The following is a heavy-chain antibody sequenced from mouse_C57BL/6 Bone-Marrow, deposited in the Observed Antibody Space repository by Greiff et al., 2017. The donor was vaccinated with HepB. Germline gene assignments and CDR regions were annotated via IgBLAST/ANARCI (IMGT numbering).Heavy chain of an antibody. CDR3: ARFGLRRDYYAMDY. CDR1: GYTFTSYW. V-gene: IGHV1-59*01. J-gene: IGHJ4*01. CDR2: IDPSDSYT. D-gene: IGHD2-4*01. Sequence: QVQLQQPGAELVRPGTSVKLSCKASGYTFTSYWMHWVKQRPGQGLEWIGVIDPSDSYTNYNQKFKGKATLTVDTSSSTAYMQLSSLTSEDSAVYDCARFGLRRDYYAMDYWGQGTSVTVSS.